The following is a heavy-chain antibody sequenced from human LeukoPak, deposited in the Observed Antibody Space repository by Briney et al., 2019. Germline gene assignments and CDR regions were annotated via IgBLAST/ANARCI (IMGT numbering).Heavy chain of an antibody. CDR1: GYTFTSYY. CDR3: ARGNGDYGGGFDY. CDR2: INPTGVST. Sequence: VASLKVSCKASGYTFTSYYMHWVRQAPGQGVEWMGIINPTGVSTSYVQKFQGRVTMTRDTSTSTVYMELSSLRSEETALYYCARGNGDYGGGFDYWGQVTLVTVSS. J-gene: IGHJ4*02. V-gene: IGHV1-46*01. D-gene: IGHD4-17*01.